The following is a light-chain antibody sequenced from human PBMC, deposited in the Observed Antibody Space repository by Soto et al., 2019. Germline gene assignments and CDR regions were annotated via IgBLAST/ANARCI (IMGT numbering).Light chain of an antibody. CDR3: QQRSNWPVT. Sequence: EIVLTQSPGTLSLSPGERATLSCRASQSVSSYLAWYQQKPGQAPRLLIYDASTRATGISARFSGSGSGTIFTLTISSLEPEDFAIYYCQQRSNWPVTFGQGTKVDIK. J-gene: IGKJ1*01. CDR2: DAS. V-gene: IGKV3-11*01. CDR1: QSVSSY.